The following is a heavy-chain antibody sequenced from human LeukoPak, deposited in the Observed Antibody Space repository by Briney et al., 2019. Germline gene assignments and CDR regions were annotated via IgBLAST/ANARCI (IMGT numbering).Heavy chain of an antibody. V-gene: IGHV3-53*04. CDR2: MYSGGRT. J-gene: IGHJ3*02. CDR1: GFTVTNNY. D-gene: IGHD6-19*01. CDR3: ARGIAVAANGDAFDI. Sequence: PGGSLRLSCVASGFTVTNNYMTWVRQAPGKGLEWVSIMYSGGRTYYADSVKGRFSISRHNSKNTLYLQMNSLRGEDTALYYCARGIAVAANGDAFDIWGQGTMVTVSS.